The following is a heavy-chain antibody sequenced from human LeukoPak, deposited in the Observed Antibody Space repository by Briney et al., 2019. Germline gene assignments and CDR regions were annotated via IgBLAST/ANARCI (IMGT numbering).Heavy chain of an antibody. D-gene: IGHD5-18*01. CDR1: GYIFTGYY. V-gene: IGHV1-2*04. J-gene: IGHJ4*02. CDR2: INPSSGST. CDR3: AGAYTYGPFDY. Sequence: ASVKVSCKASGYIFTGYYMHWVRQAPGQGLEWMGWINPSSGSTNYAQKFQGSVALTRDTSITTFFMDLSRLRSDDTAVYYCAGAYTYGPFDYWGQGTLVTVSS.